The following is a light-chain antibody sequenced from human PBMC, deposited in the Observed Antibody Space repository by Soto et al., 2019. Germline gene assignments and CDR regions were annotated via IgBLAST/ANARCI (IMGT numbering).Light chain of an antibody. Sequence: EIVLTQSPGTLSLSPGETATLSCRAIQSVNNYLAWYQRKPGQAPRLLIYGPSSRATDIPDRFSSSGSGTDFTLTISRLELEDFAVYYCHQYGGSPQTFGQGTKVEIK. CDR1: QSVNNY. CDR2: GPS. V-gene: IGKV3-20*01. CDR3: HQYGGSPQT. J-gene: IGKJ1*01.